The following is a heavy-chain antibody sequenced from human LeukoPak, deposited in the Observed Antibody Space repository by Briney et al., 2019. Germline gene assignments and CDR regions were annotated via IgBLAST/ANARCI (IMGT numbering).Heavy chain of an antibody. CDR1: GVSISSYY. V-gene: IGHV4-59*01. J-gene: IGHJ6*03. CDR3: ARDRGSTLRGHYIDV. Sequence: SENLSLNCTVSGVSISSYYWGWVRQPPGQELELRWYINYSGSTNYNPSLKSDVTISVDTYKKQYSLQVSPVPAASTPLYPCARDRGSTLRGHYIDVWGKGTTVTVSS. D-gene: IGHD1-26*01. CDR2: INYSGST.